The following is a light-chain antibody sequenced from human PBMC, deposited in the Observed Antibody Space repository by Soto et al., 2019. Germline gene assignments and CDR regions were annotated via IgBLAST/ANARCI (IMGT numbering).Light chain of an antibody. J-gene: IGKJ1*01. V-gene: IGKV3-15*01. CDR2: GAS. CDR1: QNVATN. Sequence: EAGLTQSPATLSVSPGEGATLSCRASQNVATNLAWYQQKPGQAPRLLIYGASTRATGIPARFSGSGSGTDFTLTISSLQSADFAAYYCQQYSVRSSSFCQGTKVDIK. CDR3: QQYSVRSSS.